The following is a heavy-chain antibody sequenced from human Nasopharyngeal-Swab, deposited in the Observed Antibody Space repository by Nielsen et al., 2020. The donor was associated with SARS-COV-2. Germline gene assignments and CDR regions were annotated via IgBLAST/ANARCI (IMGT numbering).Heavy chain of an antibody. V-gene: IGHV3-30-3*01. J-gene: IGHJ6*03. CDR3: ARGGIYGAGDYYMDV. D-gene: IGHD4-17*01. CDR2: ISYDGSNK. Sequence: GGSLRLSCAASGFTFSSYAMHWVRQAPGKGLEWVAVISYDGSNKYYADSVKGRFTISRDNSKNTLYLQMNSLRAEDTAVYYCARGGIYGAGDYYMDVWAKGPRSPSP. CDR1: GFTFSSYA.